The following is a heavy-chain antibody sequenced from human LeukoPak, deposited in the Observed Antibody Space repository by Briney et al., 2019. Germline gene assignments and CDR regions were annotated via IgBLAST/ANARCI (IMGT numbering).Heavy chain of an antibody. D-gene: IGHD3-9*01. CDR3: ARDGYYDILTGYWLPFDY. Sequence: ETLCLTCTVSGGSISSGSYYWSWVRQAPVKGLEWVSVIYSGGSTYYADSVKGRFTIPRDNSKNTLYLQMNSLRAEDTAVYYYARDGYYDILTGYWLPFDYWGQGTLVTVSS. CDR2: IYSGGST. CDR1: GGSISSGSYY. V-gene: IGHV3-66*01. J-gene: IGHJ4*02.